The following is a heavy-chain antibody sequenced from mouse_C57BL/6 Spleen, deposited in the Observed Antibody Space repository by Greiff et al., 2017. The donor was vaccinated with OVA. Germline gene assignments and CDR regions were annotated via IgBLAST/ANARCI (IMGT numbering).Heavy chain of an antibody. V-gene: IGHV1-74*01. CDR3: AIAGITTVYFDY. Sequence: QVHVKQPGAELVKPGASVKVSCKASGYTFTSYWMHWVKQRPDQGLEWIGRIHPSDSDTNYNQKFKGKATLTVDKSSSTAYMQLSSLTSEDSAVYYCAIAGITTVYFDYWGQGTTLTVSS. J-gene: IGHJ2*01. CDR1: GYTFTSYW. D-gene: IGHD1-1*01. CDR2: IHPSDSDT.